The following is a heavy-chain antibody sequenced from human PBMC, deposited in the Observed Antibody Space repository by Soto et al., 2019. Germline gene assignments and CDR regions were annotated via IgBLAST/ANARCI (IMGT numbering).Heavy chain of an antibody. D-gene: IGHD1-7*01. CDR3: AREGSRYNWNYSWFDP. V-gene: IGHV1-69*13. Sequence: SVKVSCKASGGTFSSYAISWVRQAPGQGLEWMGGIIPIFGTANYAQKSQGRVTITADESTSTAYMELSSLRSEDTAVYYCAREGSRYNWNYSWFDPWGQGTLVTVSS. CDR1: GGTFSSYA. J-gene: IGHJ5*02. CDR2: IIPIFGTA.